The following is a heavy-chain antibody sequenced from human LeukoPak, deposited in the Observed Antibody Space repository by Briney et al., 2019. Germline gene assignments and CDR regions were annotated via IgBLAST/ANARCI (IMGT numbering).Heavy chain of an antibody. CDR3: ARGSVSPSTVTKYYYYYYGMDV. J-gene: IGHJ6*02. CDR2: IYYSGST. V-gene: IGHV4-59*12. CDR1: GGSISSYY. Sequence: SETLSLTCTVSGGSISSYYWSWIRQPPGKGLEWIGYIYYSGSTNYNPSLESRVTISVDTSKNPFSLKLSSVTAADTAVYYCARGSVSPSTVTKYYYYYYGMDVWGQGTTVTVSS. D-gene: IGHD4-17*01.